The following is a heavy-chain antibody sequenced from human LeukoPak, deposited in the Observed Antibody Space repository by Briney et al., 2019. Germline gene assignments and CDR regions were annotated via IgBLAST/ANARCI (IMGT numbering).Heavy chain of an antibody. CDR3: ARGAHAYYYDSSGYYY. CDR1: GGSFSGYY. Sequence: SETLSLTCAVYGGSFSGYYWSWIRQPPGKGLEWIGEINHSGSTNYNPSLKSRVTISVDTSKNQFSLKLSSVTAADTAVYYCARGAHAYYYDSSGYYYWGQGTLVTVSS. J-gene: IGHJ4*02. D-gene: IGHD3-22*01. V-gene: IGHV4-34*01. CDR2: INHSGST.